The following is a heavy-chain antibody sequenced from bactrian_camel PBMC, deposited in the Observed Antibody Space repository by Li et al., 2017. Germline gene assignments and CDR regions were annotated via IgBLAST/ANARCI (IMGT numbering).Heavy chain of an antibody. CDR1: GYTVSTGY. CDR2: IDTAGAP. J-gene: IGHJ4*01. Sequence: VQLVESGGGSVQAGGSLRLSCAASGYTVSTGYMAWFRQAPGKEREGVAAIDTAGAPTYTYSVQGRFTISQDNATNTVFLQMNSLKHEDTAMYFCAADPGPCPPATLGWPRAVYWGQGTQVTVS. CDR3: AADPGPCPPATLGWPRAVY. V-gene: IGHV3S53*01. D-gene: IGHD1*01.